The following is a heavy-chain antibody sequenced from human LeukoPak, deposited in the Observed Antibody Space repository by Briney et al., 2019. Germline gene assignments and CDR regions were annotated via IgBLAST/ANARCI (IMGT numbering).Heavy chain of an antibody. J-gene: IGHJ4*02. V-gene: IGHV4-4*07. CDR1: GGSISSYY. CDR2: IYTSGST. D-gene: IGHD4-17*01. Sequence: PSEILSLTCTVSGGSISSYYWSWIRQPAGKGLEWIGRIYTSGSTNYNPSLKSRVTMSVDTSKNQFSLKLSSVTAADTAVYYCASMTTVTSFDYWGQGTLVTVSS. CDR3: ASMTTVTSFDY.